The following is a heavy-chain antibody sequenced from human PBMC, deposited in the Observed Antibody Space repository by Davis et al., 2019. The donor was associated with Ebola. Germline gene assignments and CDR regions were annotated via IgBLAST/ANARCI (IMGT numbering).Heavy chain of an antibody. CDR3: AKVFGTYYFDY. V-gene: IGHV3-23*01. Sequence: GESLKISCAASGFTFSSFAMRWVRQAPGKGLEWVSAIGPSGSSTYYADSVRGRFTISRDNSKNTLYLQMNSLRAEDTALYYCAKVFGTYYFDYWGQGTLVTVSS. CDR2: IGPSGSST. CDR1: GFTFSSFA. J-gene: IGHJ4*02. D-gene: IGHD3-16*01.